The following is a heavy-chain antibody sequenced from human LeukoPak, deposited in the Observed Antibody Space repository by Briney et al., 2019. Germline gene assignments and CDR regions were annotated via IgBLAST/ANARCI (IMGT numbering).Heavy chain of an antibody. V-gene: IGHV1-8*01. CDR3: ARGILYSSGWYSDAFDI. Sequence: GASVKVSCKASGYTFTDYEINWVRQATGQGLEWMGWMNPNSGNTGYAQKFEGRVTMTRNTSITTAYMELSSLGSEDRAVYYCARGILYSSGWYSDAFDIWGQGTVVTVSS. CDR2: MNPNSGNT. J-gene: IGHJ3*02. D-gene: IGHD6-19*01. CDR1: GYTFTDYE.